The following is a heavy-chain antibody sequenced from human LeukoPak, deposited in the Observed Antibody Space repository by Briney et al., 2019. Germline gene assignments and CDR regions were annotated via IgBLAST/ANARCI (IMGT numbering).Heavy chain of an antibody. Sequence: ASVKVSCKASGYSFTSNYIHWVRQAPGQGLEWMGMIYPRDGSTSYAQKFQGRVTVTRDTSTSTVHMELSGLGSEDTAVYYCARDQEAFDYWGQGTLVTVSS. CDR2: IYPRDGST. CDR1: GYSFTSNY. CDR3: ARDQEAFDY. J-gene: IGHJ4*02. V-gene: IGHV1-46*01.